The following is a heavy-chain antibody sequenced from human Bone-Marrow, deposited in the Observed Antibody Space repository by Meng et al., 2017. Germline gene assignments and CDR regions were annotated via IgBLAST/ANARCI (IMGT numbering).Heavy chain of an antibody. D-gene: IGHD3-22*01. CDR3: ARDRYYYDSSGYRFDY. V-gene: IGHV1-69*01. CDR1: GYTFTAYY. CDR2: IIPIFGTA. J-gene: IGHJ4*02. Sequence: QVPLVQSGAELKKPGASVKVSCKPYGYTFTAYYIHWVRQAPGQGLEWMGGIIPIFGTANYAQKFQGRVTITADESTSTAYMELSSLRSEDTAVYYCARDRYYYDSSGYRFDYWGQGTLVTVSS.